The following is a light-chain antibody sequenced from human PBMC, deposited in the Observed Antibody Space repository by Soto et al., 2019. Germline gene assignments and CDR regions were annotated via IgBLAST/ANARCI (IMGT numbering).Light chain of an antibody. CDR3: QQYNNWPPKT. V-gene: IGKV3-15*01. CDR1: QIVSSN. J-gene: IGKJ1*01. CDR2: GAS. Sequence: EIVMTQSPATLSVSPGERSTLSFSSSQIVSSNFAWYQQNPVQAPWLLIYGASTRATGIPARFSGSGSGTEFTFTISSLQSEDFAVYYCQQYNNWPPKTFGQGTKVDI.